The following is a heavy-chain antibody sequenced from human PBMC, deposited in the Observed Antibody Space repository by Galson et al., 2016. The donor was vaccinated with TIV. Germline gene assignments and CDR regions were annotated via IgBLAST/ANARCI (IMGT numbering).Heavy chain of an antibody. CDR3: ATYGSGRQASFDF. V-gene: IGHV1-46*03. Sequence: SVKVSCKASGYTFTRYYMHWMRQAPGQGLEWMGVIDPSGGSTTYAQKFQGRVTMTRDNSTSTVHMELRSLTSEDTAVYYCATYGSGRQASFDFWGQGTLVTVSS. CDR1: GYTFTRYY. D-gene: IGHD3-10*01. J-gene: IGHJ4*02. CDR2: IDPSGGST.